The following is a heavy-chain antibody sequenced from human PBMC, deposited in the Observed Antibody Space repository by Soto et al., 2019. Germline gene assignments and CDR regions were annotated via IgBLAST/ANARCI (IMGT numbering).Heavy chain of an antibody. V-gene: IGHV4-59*02. CDR3: ATGPDSSGYYPTPY. Sequence: SETLSLTCVVSGDSVSNYYWRWIRQPPGKGLEWIGDVSSSGSTNYNPSLKSRVTMSVDTSKNQFSLKLNSVTAADTAVYYCATGPDSSGYYPTPYWGQGTLVTVSS. CDR2: VSSSGST. D-gene: IGHD3-22*01. CDR1: GDSVSNYY. J-gene: IGHJ4*02.